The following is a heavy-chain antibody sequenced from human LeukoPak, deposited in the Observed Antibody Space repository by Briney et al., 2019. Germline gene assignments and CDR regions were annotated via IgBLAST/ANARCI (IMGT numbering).Heavy chain of an antibody. CDR3: ARAISSGWYSPGIDF. J-gene: IGHJ4*02. CDR1: GFTFSSYW. CDR2: INSDGSRT. V-gene: IGHV3-74*03. D-gene: IGHD6-19*01. Sequence: GGSLRLSCAASGFTFSSYWMYWVRQAPGKGLGWVSRINSDGSRTTYADSVKGRFTISRDNAENTLSLQMNSLRAEDTAVYYCARAISSGWYSPGIDFWGQGTLVTVSS.